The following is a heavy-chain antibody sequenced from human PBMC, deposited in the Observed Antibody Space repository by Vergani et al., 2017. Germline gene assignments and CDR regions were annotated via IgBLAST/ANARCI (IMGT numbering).Heavy chain of an antibody. CDR3: AREVGAPYYYYGMDV. CDR2: ISSSSSYI. Sequence: EVQLVESGGGLVQPGGSLRLSCAASGFTFSSYWMHWVRQAPGKGLVWVSSISSSSSYIYYADSVKGRFTISRDNAKNSLYLQMNSLRAEDTAVYYCAREVGAPYYYYGMDVWGQGTTVTVSS. D-gene: IGHD1-26*01. J-gene: IGHJ6*02. V-gene: IGHV3-21*01. CDR1: GFTFSSYW.